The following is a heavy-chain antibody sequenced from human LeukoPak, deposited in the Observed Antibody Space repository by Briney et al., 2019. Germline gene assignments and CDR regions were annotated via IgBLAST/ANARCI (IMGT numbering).Heavy chain of an antibody. V-gene: IGHV5-51*01. Sequence: GESLKISFKVPGYSFTRYCIGWVRQMPGKGLEWIGIIYPGDSGPTYSPSFQGQVPISDDKSINTAYLQWSSLQASDTAMYYCGMSGDRVPLQDDVFDVWGQGTMVTVST. CDR2: IYPGDSGP. J-gene: IGHJ3*01. D-gene: IGHD1-26*01. CDR1: GYSFTRYC. CDR3: GMSGDRVPLQDDVFDV.